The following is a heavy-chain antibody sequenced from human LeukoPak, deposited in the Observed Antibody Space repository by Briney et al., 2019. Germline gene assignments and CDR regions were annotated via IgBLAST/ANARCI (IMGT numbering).Heavy chain of an antibody. CDR2: IKQDGSEK. CDR1: EFTFSNFY. Sequence: GGSLRLSCAASEFTFSNFYMSWVRQAPGKGLEWVANIKQDGSEKYYVDSVKGRFTISRDNAKNSLYLQMNSLRADEDTAVYYCARYGPDDSPFDYWGQGTLVTVSS. CDR3: ARYGPDDSPFDY. J-gene: IGHJ4*02. D-gene: IGHD3-3*01. V-gene: IGHV3-7*01.